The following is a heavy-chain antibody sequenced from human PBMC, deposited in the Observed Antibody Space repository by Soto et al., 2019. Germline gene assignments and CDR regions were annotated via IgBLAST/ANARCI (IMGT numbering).Heavy chain of an antibody. CDR1: GGTFSSYA. J-gene: IGHJ6*02. D-gene: IGHD2-15*01. Sequence: SVKVSCKASGGTFSSYAISWVRQAPGQGLEWMGGIIPIFGTANYAQKFQGRVTITADKSTSTAYMELSSLRPEDTAVYYCASSLGYCSGGSCYYRDYYYGMDVWGQGTTVTVSS. CDR3: ASSLGYCSGGSCYYRDYYYGMDV. V-gene: IGHV1-69*06. CDR2: IIPIFGTA.